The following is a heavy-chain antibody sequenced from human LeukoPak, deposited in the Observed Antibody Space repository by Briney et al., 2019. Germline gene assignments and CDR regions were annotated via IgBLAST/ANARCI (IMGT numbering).Heavy chain of an antibody. CDR3: ARGGVEKATIYFDY. J-gene: IGHJ4*02. D-gene: IGHD5-24*01. CDR1: GFTVSSNY. CDR2: IYSGGST. V-gene: IGHV3-66*01. Sequence: GGSLRLSCAASGFTVSSNYMSWVRQAPGKGLEWVSVIYSGGSTFYADSVKGRFTISRENSKSTLYLQMNSLRAEDTAVYYCARGGVEKATIYFDYWGQGTLVTFSS.